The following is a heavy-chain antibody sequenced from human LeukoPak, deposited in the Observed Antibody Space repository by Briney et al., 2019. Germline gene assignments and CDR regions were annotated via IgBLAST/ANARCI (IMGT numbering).Heavy chain of an antibody. CDR1: GGSISSGGYY. Sequence: SETLSLTCPVSGGSISSGGYYWSWIRQPPGKGLESIGYIYHSGSTYYNPSLKSRVTISVDRSKNQFSLKLSSVTAADTAVYYCARVPNSGSCHLHYFDYWGQGTLVTVSS. V-gene: IGHV4-30-2*01. CDR2: IYHSGST. J-gene: IGHJ4*02. CDR3: ARVPNSGSCHLHYFDY. D-gene: IGHD1-26*01.